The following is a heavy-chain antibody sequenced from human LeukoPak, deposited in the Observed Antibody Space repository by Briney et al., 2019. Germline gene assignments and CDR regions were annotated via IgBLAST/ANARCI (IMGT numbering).Heavy chain of an antibody. Sequence: GGSLRLSCAASGFTFSSYTMTWVRQAPGKGLEWVSSISSSSSYIYYAESVKGRFTISRDNAKNSLYLQMNSLRADDTAVYYCAREDIDPWGQGTLVTVSS. CDR3: AREDIDP. V-gene: IGHV3-21*01. D-gene: IGHD2-15*01. J-gene: IGHJ5*02. CDR1: GFTFSSYT. CDR2: ISSSSSYI.